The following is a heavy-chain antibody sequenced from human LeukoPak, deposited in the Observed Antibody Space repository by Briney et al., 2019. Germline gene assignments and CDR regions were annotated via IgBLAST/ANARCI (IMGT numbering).Heavy chain of an antibody. D-gene: IGHD1-14*01. CDR3: ARLTGSKADGMDV. J-gene: IGHJ6*02. V-gene: IGHV3-7*01. CDR1: GFSFSSFW. Sequence: GGSLRLSCAASGFSFSSFWMTWVRQAPGKGLEWVANIKQDGSDKHYVDSVKGRVTISRDNARNSLYLQMSSLRAEDAAVYYCARLTGSKADGMDVWGQGTTVTVSS. CDR2: IKQDGSDK.